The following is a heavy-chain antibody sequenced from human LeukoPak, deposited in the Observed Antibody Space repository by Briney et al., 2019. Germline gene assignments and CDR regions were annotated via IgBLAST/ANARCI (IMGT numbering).Heavy chain of an antibody. CDR1: GFTFSSYG. CDR3: ARALMVSYYGMDV. D-gene: IGHD3-10*01. CDR2: IWYDGSNK. V-gene: IGHV3-33*01. Sequence: PGGPLRLSCAASGFTFSSYGMPWVRQAPGKGLGWVAVIWYDGSNKYYADSVKGRFTISRDNSKNTLYLQMNSLRAEDTAVYYCARALMVSYYGMDVWGKGTTVTVSS. J-gene: IGHJ6*04.